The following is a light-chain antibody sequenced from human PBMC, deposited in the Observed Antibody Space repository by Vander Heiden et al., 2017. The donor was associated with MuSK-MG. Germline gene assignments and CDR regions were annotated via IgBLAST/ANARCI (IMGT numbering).Light chain of an antibody. Sequence: SYELTQPPSVSVSPGQTASITCSGDKLGGNYFCWYQQKPGQSPVLVMYPDNKPTSDSPDRFAGYNSGTTATPTIGGTEAVDDDYYYCQEWDSKYVVFGGGTKLTVL. V-gene: IGLV3-1*01. CDR1: KLGGNY. CDR3: QEWDSKYVV. CDR2: PDN. J-gene: IGLJ2*01.